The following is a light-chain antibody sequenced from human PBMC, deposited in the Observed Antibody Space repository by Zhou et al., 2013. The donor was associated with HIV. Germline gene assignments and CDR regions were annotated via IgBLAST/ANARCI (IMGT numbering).Light chain of an antibody. CDR2: DAS. CDR1: QSVGTY. J-gene: IGKJ1*01. CDR3: QQYGSSPSWT. Sequence: ETVLTQSPATLSLSPGERATLSCRASQSVGTYLAWYQHKPGQAPRLLISDASNRATGIPDRFSGSGSGTEFSLTISSLEPEDFAVYYCQQYGSSPSWTFGQGTKVEIK. V-gene: IGKV3-11*01.